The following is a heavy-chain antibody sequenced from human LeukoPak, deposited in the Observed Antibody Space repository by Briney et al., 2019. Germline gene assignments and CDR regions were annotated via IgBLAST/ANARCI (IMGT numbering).Heavy chain of an antibody. CDR2: ISGSGGST. Sequence: GGSLRLSCAASGFTFSSYAMSWVRQAPGKGPEWVSAISGSGGSTYYADSVKGRFTISRDNSKNTLYLQMNSLRAEDTAVYYCAKDSRRYCSSTSCYKYNYWGQGTLVTVSS. J-gene: IGHJ4*02. V-gene: IGHV3-23*01. D-gene: IGHD2-2*02. CDR1: GFTFSSYA. CDR3: AKDSRRYCSSTSCYKYNY.